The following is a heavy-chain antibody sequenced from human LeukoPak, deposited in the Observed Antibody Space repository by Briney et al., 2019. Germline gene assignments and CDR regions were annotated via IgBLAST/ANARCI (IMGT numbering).Heavy chain of an antibody. CDR3: ARGWLAAAGQSYYYYYYMDV. V-gene: IGHV1-8*03. D-gene: IGHD6-13*01. Sequence: ASVNVSCKASGYTFTSYDINWVRQATGQGLEWMGWMNPNSGNTGYAQKFQGRVTITRNTSISTAYMELSSLRSEDTAVYYCARGWLAAAGQSYYYYYYMDVWGKGTTVTVSS. CDR1: GYTFTSYD. J-gene: IGHJ6*03. CDR2: MNPNSGNT.